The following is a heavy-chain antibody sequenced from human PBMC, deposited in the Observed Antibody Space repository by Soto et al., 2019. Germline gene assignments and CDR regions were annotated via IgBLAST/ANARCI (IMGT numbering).Heavy chain of an antibody. D-gene: IGHD6-6*01. CDR2: IYTTGST. J-gene: IGHJ5*02. V-gene: IGHV4-4*07. Sequence: QVQLQESGPGLVKPSETLSLTCKVSGGSISGYYWSWIRQTAEKGLEWIGRIYTTGSTMYNPSLRSLVTMSIDTSKNQFSLKLSSVTAADTAVYYCARDPLEGGWAARPGSWFDPWGQGTLVTVSS. CDR3: ARDPLEGGWAARPGSWFDP. CDR1: GGSISGYY.